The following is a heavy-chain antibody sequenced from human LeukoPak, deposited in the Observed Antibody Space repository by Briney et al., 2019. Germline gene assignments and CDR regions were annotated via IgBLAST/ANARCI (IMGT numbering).Heavy chain of an antibody. CDR3: ARELVDYGGNSGYYYGMDV. CDR1: GFTFSSYS. J-gene: IGHJ6*02. V-gene: IGHV3-48*04. CDR2: ISSSSSTI. D-gene: IGHD4-23*01. Sequence: GGALRLSCAASGFTFSSYSMNWVRQAPGKGLEGVSYISSSSSTIYYADSVKGRFTISRDNAKNSLYLQMNSLRAEDTAVYYCARELVDYGGNSGYYYGMDVWGQGTTVTVSS.